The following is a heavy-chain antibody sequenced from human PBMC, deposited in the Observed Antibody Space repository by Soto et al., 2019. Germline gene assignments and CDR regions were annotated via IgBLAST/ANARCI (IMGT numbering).Heavy chain of an antibody. D-gene: IGHD4-17*01. CDR3: ARDRGYGDFGC. CDR1: GGSISSAAYY. Sequence: QVQLQESGPGLVKPSQTLSLTCTVSGGSISSAAYYWSWIRQPPGKGLEWIGYIYYSGTTYYNPALQSRVTISVDTSNNQFSLKLSSVTAADTAVYYCARDRGYGDFGCWGQGTLVTVSS. CDR2: IYYSGTT. V-gene: IGHV4-31*03. J-gene: IGHJ4*02.